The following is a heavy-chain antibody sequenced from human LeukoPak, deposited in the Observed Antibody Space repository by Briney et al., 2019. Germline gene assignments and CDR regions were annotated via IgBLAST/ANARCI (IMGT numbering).Heavy chain of an antibody. Sequence: GASVKVSCKASGGTFSSYAISWVRQAPGQGLEWMGGIIPIFGTANYAQKLQGRVTITTDESTSTAYMELSSLRSEDTAVYYCATEREYSSGWYDYWGQGTLVTVSS. CDR3: ATEREYSSGWYDY. CDR2: IIPIFGTA. V-gene: IGHV1-69*05. J-gene: IGHJ4*02. D-gene: IGHD6-19*01. CDR1: GGTFSSYA.